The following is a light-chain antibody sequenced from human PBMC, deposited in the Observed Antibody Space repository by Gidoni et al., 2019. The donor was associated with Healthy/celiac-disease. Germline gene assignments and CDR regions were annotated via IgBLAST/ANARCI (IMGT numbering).Light chain of an antibody. J-gene: IGKJ1*01. CDR1: QSISSW. CDR2: DAS. Sequence: DIQMTQSPSTLSASVGDRVTITCRASQSISSWLAWYQQKPGKAPKLLIYDASSLESGVPSRFRGSGSGTEFTLTISSLQPADFATYYCQQYNSYPGTFXQXTKVEIK. CDR3: QQYNSYPGT. V-gene: IGKV1-5*01.